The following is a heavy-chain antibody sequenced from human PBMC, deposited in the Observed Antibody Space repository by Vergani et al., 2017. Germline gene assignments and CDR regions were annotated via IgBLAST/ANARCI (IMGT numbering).Heavy chain of an antibody. CDR3: AKGVYCSSTSCYEGRGYYYGMGV. CDR2: ISGSGGNT. CDR1: GFRVTTYY. D-gene: IGHD2-2*01. V-gene: IGHV3-23*01. J-gene: IGHJ6*02. Sequence: VELLESGGGLAQPGGSLRVSCSASGFRVTTYYMSWVRQAPGKGLEWVSGISGSGGNTYYANSVKGRFTISRDNSKNTLYLQMNSLRADDTAVYYCAKGVYCSSTSCYEGRGYYYGMGVWGQGTTVTFSS.